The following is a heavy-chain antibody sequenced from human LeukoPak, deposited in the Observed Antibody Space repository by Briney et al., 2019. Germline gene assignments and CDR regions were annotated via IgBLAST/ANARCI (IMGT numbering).Heavy chain of an antibody. CDR2: INPNSGGT. V-gene: IGHV1-2*02. CDR1: GYTFTGYY. J-gene: IGHJ5*02. Sequence: ASVKVSCKASGYTFTGYYMHWVRQAPGQGLEWMGWINPNSGGTNYAQKFQGRVTMTRGTSISTAYMELSRLRSDDTAVYYCARDWSNDFWSRRVNWFDPWGQGTLVTVSS. CDR3: ARDWSNDFWSRRVNWFDP. D-gene: IGHD3-3*01.